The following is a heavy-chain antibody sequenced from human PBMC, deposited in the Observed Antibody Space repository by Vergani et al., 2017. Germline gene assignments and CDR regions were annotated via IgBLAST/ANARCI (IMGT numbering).Heavy chain of an antibody. D-gene: IGHD3-10*01. J-gene: IGHJ6*03. Sequence: QVQLVQSGAEVKKPGASVKVSCKASGYTFTGYYMNWVRQAPGQGLEWMGWINPNSGGTNYAQKFQGWVTMTRDTSISTAYMELSRLRSDDTAVYYCARGALSGATYYYYYMDVWGKGTTVTVSS. V-gene: IGHV1-2*04. CDR2: INPNSGGT. CDR3: ARGALSGATYYYYYMDV. CDR1: GYTFTGYY.